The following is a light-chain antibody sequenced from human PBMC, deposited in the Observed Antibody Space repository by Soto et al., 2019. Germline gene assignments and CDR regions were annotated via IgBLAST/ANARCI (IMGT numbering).Light chain of an antibody. Sequence: QSVLTQPRSVSGSPGQSVTISCSGTSSDVGGYKYVSWYQQHPGKAPELMIYDVNKRPSGVPDRFSGSKYGNTASLTISGLQAEDQADYYCCSYAGSYTYVFGTGTKVTVL. CDR1: SSDVGGYKY. CDR2: DVN. V-gene: IGLV2-11*01. J-gene: IGLJ1*01. CDR3: CSYAGSYTYV.